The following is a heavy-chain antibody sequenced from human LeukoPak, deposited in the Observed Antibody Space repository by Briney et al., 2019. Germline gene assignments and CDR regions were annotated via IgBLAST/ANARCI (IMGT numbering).Heavy chain of an antibody. CDR3: ARDDNWGFDY. CDR1: GFVFSDYS. V-gene: IGHV3-48*04. D-gene: IGHD7-27*01. Sequence: GGSLRLSCAASGFVFSDYSMNWARQAPGKGLEWVANIRGSGSGLGSGNYYADSVKGRFTISRDNAKTSLYLQMNSLRAEDTAFYYCARDDNWGFDYWGQGALVTVSS. J-gene: IGHJ4*02. CDR2: IRGSGSGLGSGN.